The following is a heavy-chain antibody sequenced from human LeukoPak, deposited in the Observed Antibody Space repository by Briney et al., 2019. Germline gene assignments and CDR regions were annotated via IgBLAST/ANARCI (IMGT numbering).Heavy chain of an antibody. V-gene: IGHV4-4*02. CDR3: ARSHRCSSTSCYMYNWFDP. CDR2: IYHSGST. D-gene: IGHD2-2*01. J-gene: IGHJ5*02. Sequence: SGTLSLTCAVSGGSISSSNWWSWVRQPPGKGLEWIGEIYHSGSTNYNPSLKSRVTISVDKSKNQFSLKLSSVTAADTAVYYCARSHRCSSTSCYMYNWFDPWGQGTLVTVSS. CDR1: GGSISSSNW.